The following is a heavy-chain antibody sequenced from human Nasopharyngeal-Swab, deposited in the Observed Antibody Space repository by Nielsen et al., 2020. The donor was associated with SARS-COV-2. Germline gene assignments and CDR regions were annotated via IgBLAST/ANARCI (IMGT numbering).Heavy chain of an antibody. CDR1: GGTFSSYA. D-gene: IGHD1-26*01. CDR3: ARIIVGATLFDY. CDR2: IIPIFGTA. V-gene: IGHV1-69*13. Sequence: SVKVSCKASGGTFSSYAISWVRQAPGQGLEWMGGIIPIFGTAIYAQKFQGRVTITADESTSTAYMELSSLRSEDTAVYYCARIIVGATLFDYWGQGTLVTVSS. J-gene: IGHJ4*02.